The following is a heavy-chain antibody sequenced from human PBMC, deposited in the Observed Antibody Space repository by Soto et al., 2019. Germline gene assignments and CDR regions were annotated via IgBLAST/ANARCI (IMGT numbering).Heavy chain of an antibody. CDR1: GGTFSTSG. CDR3: VRASSSVCAGGNSYRLSSSFGS. V-gene: IGHV1-69*01. CDR2: IIPLFGTP. D-gene: IGHD2-8*02. J-gene: IGHJ5*01. Sequence: QVQLVQSGAEVRKPGSSVKLSCKTSGGTFSTSGISWVRQAPGQGLEWMGGIIPLFGTPKYARKFQDRVSITADEMATSVNMDFISPSSDHTAVYYCVRASSSVCAGGNSYRLSSSFGSWGQGSVVRVSS.